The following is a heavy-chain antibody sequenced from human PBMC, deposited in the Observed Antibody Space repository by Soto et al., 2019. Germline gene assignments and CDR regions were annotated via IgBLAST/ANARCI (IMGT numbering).Heavy chain of an antibody. CDR1: GGSISSGGYY. J-gene: IGHJ6*02. CDR2: IYYSGST. CDR3: ARSQVTTRHYYYYYGMDV. D-gene: IGHD2-21*02. Sequence: TLSLTCTVSGGSISSGGYYWSWIRQHPGKGLEWIGYIYYSGSTYYNPSLKSRVTISVDTSKNQFSLKLSSVTAADTAVYYCARSQVTTRHYYYYYGMDVWGQGTTVTVSS. V-gene: IGHV4-31*03.